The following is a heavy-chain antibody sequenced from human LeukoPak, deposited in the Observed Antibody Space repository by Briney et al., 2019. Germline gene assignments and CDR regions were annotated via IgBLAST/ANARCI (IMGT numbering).Heavy chain of an antibody. Sequence: ASVKVSCKASGYTFTSYAMHWVRQAPGQRLEWMGWINAGNGNTKYSQKFQGRVTITADESTSTAYMELSSLRSEDMAVYYCARESRGADTAMVSFLDYWGQGTLVTVSS. CDR1: GYTFTSYA. J-gene: IGHJ4*02. V-gene: IGHV1-3*03. D-gene: IGHD5-18*01. CDR2: INAGNGNT. CDR3: ARESRGADTAMVSFLDY.